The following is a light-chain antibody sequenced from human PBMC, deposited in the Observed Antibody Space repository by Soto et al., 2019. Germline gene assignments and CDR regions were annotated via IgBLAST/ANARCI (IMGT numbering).Light chain of an antibody. CDR3: QHSNCYSEA. CDR1: QTISSW. J-gene: IGKJ1*01. Sequence: DGQRSQSPSSLSASVGDRVTITCRASQTISSWLAWYQQKPGKAPKLLIYKASTLKSGVPSRFSGSGSGTEFTLTISSLQPDDFATYYCQHSNCYSEAFAQGTKLAIK. V-gene: IGKV1-5*03. CDR2: KAS.